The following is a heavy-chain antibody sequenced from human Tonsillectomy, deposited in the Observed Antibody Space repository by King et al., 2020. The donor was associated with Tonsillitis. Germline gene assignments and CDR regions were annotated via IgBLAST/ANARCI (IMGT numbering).Heavy chain of an antibody. J-gene: IGHJ6*02. V-gene: IGHV3-23*04. CDR3: AKDAVTGGWSDYYGMDV. CDR1: GFTFSSYA. Sequence: VQLVESGGGLVQPGGSLRLSCAASGFTFSSYAMSWVRQAPGKGLEWVSAISGSGGSAYYADSVKGRFTISRDNSKNTLYLQMNSLRAEDTAVYYCAKDAVTGGWSDYYGMDVWGHGTTVTVSS. CDR2: ISGSGGSA. D-gene: IGHD2-15*01.